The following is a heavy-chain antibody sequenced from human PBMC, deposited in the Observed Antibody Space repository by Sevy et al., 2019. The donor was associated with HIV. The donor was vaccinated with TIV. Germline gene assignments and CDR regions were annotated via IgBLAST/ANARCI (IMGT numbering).Heavy chain of an antibody. Sequence: GGSLRLSCTASEFTFSSYDMHWVRQAPGKGLEWVAVISNDGKDKYYADFVKGRFTVSRDNSNKTVSLQMSSLRPEDADVYYCTRARYCGGDCDTNDYWGQGTLVTVSS. J-gene: IGHJ4*02. CDR1: EFTFSSYD. D-gene: IGHD2-21*02. CDR3: TRARYCGGDCDTNDY. CDR2: ISNDGKDK. V-gene: IGHV3-30*04.